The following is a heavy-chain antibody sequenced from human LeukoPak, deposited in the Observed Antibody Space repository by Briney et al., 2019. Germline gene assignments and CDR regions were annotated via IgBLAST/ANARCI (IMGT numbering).Heavy chain of an antibody. V-gene: IGHV1-69*04. Sequence: ASVKVSCKASGGTFSSYAIIWVRQAPGQGLEWMGRIIPILGIANYAQKFQGRVTITADKSTSTAYMELSSLRSEDTAVYYCARDLSGSYGTVFDPWGQGTLVAVSS. J-gene: IGHJ5*02. CDR1: GGTFSSYA. CDR3: ARDLSGSYGTVFDP. CDR2: IIPILGIA. D-gene: IGHD1-26*01.